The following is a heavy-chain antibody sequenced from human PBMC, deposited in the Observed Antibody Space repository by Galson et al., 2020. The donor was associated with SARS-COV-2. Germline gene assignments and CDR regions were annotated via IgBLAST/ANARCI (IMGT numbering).Heavy chain of an antibody. V-gene: IGHV4-38-2*02. J-gene: IGHJ4*02. Sequence: SETLSLTCTVSDYSISSAYYWGWIRQPPGKGLEWIGSISHSGSTYYNASLKSRVTISVDTSKNEFSLHLTSVTAADTAVYYCARQGDRGSWYQEDHWGQGTLVTVSS. CDR3: ARQGDRGSWYQEDH. D-gene: IGHD6-13*01. CDR2: ISHSGST. CDR1: DYSISSAYY.